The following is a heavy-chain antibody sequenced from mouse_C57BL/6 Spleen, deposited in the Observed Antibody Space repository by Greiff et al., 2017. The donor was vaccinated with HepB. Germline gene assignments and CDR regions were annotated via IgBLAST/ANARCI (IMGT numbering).Heavy chain of an antibody. CDR3: ARGRGTGTVDY. CDR2: ISDGGSYT. D-gene: IGHD4-1*01. CDR1: GFTFSSYA. V-gene: IGHV5-4*03. J-gene: IGHJ2*01. Sequence: EVKLMESGGGLVKPGGSLKLSCAASGFTFSSYAMSWVRQTPEKRLEWVATISDGGSYTYYPDNVKGRFTISRDNAKNNLYLQMSHLKSEDTAMYYCARGRGTGTVDYWGQGTTLTVSS.